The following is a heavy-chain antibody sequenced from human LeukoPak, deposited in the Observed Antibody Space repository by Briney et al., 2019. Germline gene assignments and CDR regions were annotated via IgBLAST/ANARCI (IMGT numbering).Heavy chain of an antibody. Sequence: QPGGSLKLSCAASGFIFGGSAIHWVRQASEKGLEWVGRIRSKAHRYATAYAASVKGRFTILRDDSKNVAYLQMNSLKTEDTAVYYCSRTYETVDFDYWGQGTLVTVSS. CDR3: SRTYETVDFDY. V-gene: IGHV3-73*01. CDR1: GFIFGGSA. D-gene: IGHD4-23*01. CDR2: IRSKAHRYAT. J-gene: IGHJ4*02.